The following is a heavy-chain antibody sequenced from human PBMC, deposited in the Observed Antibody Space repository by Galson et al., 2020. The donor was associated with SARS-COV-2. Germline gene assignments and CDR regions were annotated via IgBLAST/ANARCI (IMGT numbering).Heavy chain of an antibody. D-gene: IGHD3-22*01. CDR2: IYYSGST. CDR3: ARVGTRLDYYDSSGHGRWFDP. Sequence: SETLSLTCTVSGGSISSSSYYWGWIRQPPGKGLEWIGSIYYSGSTYYNPSLKSRVTISVDTSKNQFSLKLSSVTAADTAVYYCARVGTRLDYYDSSGHGRWFDPWGQGTLVTVSS. V-gene: IGHV4-39*07. CDR1: GGSISSSSYY. J-gene: IGHJ5*02.